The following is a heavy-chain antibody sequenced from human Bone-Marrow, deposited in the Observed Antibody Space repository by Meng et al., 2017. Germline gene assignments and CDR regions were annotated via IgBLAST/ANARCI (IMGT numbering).Heavy chain of an antibody. CDR3: ARDPGYCSRTSCYAGGYFFDY. CDR1: GGTFSSYA. CDR2: IIPIFGTA. D-gene: IGHD2-2*01. V-gene: IGHV1-69*05. J-gene: IGHJ4*02. Sequence: SVTVSCKASGGTFSSYAISWVRQAPGQGLEWMGGIIPIFGTANYAQKVQGRVTITTDESTSTAYMELSSLRSEDTAVYYCARDPGYCSRTSCYAGGYFFDYWGQGTLVTVSS.